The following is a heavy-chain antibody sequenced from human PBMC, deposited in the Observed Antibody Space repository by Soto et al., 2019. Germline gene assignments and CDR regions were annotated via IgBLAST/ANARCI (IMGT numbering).Heavy chain of an antibody. CDR3: ARGGPLSYYYDSSGYYPSPHYCFDY. CDR1: GFTFSSYA. J-gene: IGHJ4*02. Sequence: GGSLRLSCAASGFTFSSYAMHWVRQAPGKGLEWVAVISYDGSNKYYADSVKGRFTISRDNSKNTLYLQMNSLRAEDTAVYYCARGGPLSYYYDSSGYYPSPHYCFDYWGQGTLVTVSS. V-gene: IGHV3-30-3*01. CDR2: ISYDGSNK. D-gene: IGHD3-22*01.